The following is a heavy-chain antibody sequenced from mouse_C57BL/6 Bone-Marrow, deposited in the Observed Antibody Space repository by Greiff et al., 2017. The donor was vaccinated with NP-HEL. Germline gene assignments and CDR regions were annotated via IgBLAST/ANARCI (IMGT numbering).Heavy chain of an antibody. Sequence: QVQLQQPGAELVKPGASVKLSCKASGYTFTSYWMHWVKQRPGQGLEWIGMIHPNSGSTNYNEKFKSKATLTVDESSSTAYMQLSSLTSEDSAVYYCARSGYYYGSSYRAWFAYWGQGTLVTVSA. J-gene: IGHJ3*01. CDR1: GYTFTSYW. D-gene: IGHD1-1*01. V-gene: IGHV1-64*01. CDR3: ARSGYYYGSSYRAWFAY. CDR2: IHPNSGST.